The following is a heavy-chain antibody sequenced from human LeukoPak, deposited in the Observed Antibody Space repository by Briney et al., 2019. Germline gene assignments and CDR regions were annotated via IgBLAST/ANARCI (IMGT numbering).Heavy chain of an antibody. V-gene: IGHV1-2*02. Sequence: GASGKVSCTASGYTFTGYYMHWGRQAPGQGLGWKGWINPNSGDTSYAQDFQGRVTMTRDTSISTAYMELSRLRYDDTAVYYCARDLAVFDAFDIWGQGTMVTVSS. CDR1: GYTFTGYY. CDR3: ARDLAVFDAFDI. CDR2: INPNSGDT. J-gene: IGHJ3*02. D-gene: IGHD2-8*02.